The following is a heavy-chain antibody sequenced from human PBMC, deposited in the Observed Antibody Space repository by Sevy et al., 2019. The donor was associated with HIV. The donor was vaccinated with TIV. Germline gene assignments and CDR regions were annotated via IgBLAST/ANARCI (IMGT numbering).Heavy chain of an antibody. CDR3: ARVAVSYCTNDCYHRFDY. CDR1: GFSFSHYA. D-gene: IGHD2-8*01. Sequence: GGSLRLSCAVSGFSFSHYAFHWFRQAPGKGLEWVSFISVDGTYKYYEDSVKGRFTISRDNSKNTLYLQMNSLRGNDTAVYYCARVAVSYCTNDCYHRFDYWGPGALVTVSS. V-gene: IGHV3-30*04. CDR2: ISVDGTYK. J-gene: IGHJ4*02.